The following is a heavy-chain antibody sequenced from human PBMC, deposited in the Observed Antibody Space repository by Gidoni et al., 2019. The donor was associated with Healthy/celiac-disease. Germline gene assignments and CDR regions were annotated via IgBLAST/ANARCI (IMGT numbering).Heavy chain of an antibody. Sequence: EVQLVESGGGLVQPGRSLRLSCAASGFTFDAYAVHGVRQAPGKGLEWGSGISWNRGSIGYADSVKGRFTISRDNAKNSLYLQMNSLRAEDTALYYCAKDIARPWSQYYFDYWGQGTMVTVSS. D-gene: IGHD2-15*01. CDR1: GFTFDAYA. V-gene: IGHV3-9*01. CDR2: ISWNRGSI. CDR3: AKDIARPWSQYYFDY. J-gene: IGHJ4*02.